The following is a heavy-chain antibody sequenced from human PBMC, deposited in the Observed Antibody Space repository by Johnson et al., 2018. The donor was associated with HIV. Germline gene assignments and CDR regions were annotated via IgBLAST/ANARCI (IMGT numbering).Heavy chain of an antibody. V-gene: IGHV3-33*06. D-gene: IGHD6-13*01. CDR1: GLTFSSYG. CDR3: AKDRDSSSWYGYDAFDI. J-gene: IGHJ3*02. CDR2: IWYDGSNK. Sequence: QMLLVESGGGLVQPGGSLRLSCTASGLTFSSYGMHWVRQAPGKGLEWVAVIWYDGSNKYYADSVEDRFSISRDNSKNTLYLQMNSLRAEDTAVYYCAKDRDSSSWYGYDAFDIWGQGTMVTVSS.